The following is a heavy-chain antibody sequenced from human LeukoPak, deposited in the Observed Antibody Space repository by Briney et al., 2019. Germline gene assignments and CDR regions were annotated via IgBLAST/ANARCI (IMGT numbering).Heavy chain of an antibody. V-gene: IGHV4-59*08. CDR2: IYGSGST. Sequence: SETLSLTWTVAGDSLSSHYWSWIRQPPRKGLEWSGYIYGSGSTHYDPSFRSRVTISEDTSKNQFSLKLTSVTAADTAVYYCARNVGWYSHDSWGQGTLVTVSS. J-gene: IGHJ4*02. CDR1: GDSLSSHY. D-gene: IGHD6-19*01. CDR3: ARNVGWYSHDS.